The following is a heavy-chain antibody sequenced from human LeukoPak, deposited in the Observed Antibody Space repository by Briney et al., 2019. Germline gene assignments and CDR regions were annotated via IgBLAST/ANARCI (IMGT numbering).Heavy chain of an antibody. CDR2: IRSISDGGTT. V-gene: IGHV3-15*01. CDR3: TTGRLD. Sequence: GGSLRLSCAASGITFNNAWMSWVRQAPGKGLEWVGRIRSISDGGTTDYAAPVQGRFTISRDDPKSTLYLQMNSLKTEDTAVYHCTTGRLDWGQGTLVTVSS. D-gene: IGHD6-19*01. CDR1: GITFNNAW. J-gene: IGHJ1*01.